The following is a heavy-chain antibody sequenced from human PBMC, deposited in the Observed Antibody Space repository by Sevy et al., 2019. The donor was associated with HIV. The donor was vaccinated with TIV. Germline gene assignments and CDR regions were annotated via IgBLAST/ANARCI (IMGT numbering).Heavy chain of an antibody. CDR2: FDPEDGET. J-gene: IGHJ4*02. D-gene: IGHD3-22*01. V-gene: IGHV1-24*01. CDR3: AATKDYYESSGDPFDY. Sequence: ASVKVSCKVSGYTLIQISIHWVRQAPGRGLEWMGSFDPEDGETIYAQKFQGRHTMTEDTSTDTAYMEMSSLKSEDTAVYYCAATKDYYESSGDPFDYWGQGTLVTVSS. CDR1: GYTLIQIS.